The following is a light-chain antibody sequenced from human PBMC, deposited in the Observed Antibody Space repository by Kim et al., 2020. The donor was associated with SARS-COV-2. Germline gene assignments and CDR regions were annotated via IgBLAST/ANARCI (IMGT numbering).Light chain of an antibody. Sequence: EVVLTQSPVTLSLSPGERATLSCRASQSVSSDLAWYQHKPGQAPRLLIYDTSNRASAIPARFSGSGSGTDFTLTISSLEPEDVALYYCQQRRSWPLTLGGGTKVYIK. CDR1: QSVSSD. V-gene: IGKV3-11*01. J-gene: IGKJ4*01. CDR3: QQRRSWPLT. CDR2: DTS.